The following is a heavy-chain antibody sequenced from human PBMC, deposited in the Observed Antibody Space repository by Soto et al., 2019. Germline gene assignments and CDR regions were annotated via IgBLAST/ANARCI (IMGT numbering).Heavy chain of an antibody. CDR1: GYTFTSYD. V-gene: IGHV1-8*01. Sequence: QVQLVQSGAEVKKPGASVKVSCKASGYTFTSYDINWVRQATGQGLEWMGWMNPNSGNTGYAQKFQGRVTMTRNTSISTAYMELSSLRSEDTAVYYCARGRWIQLWLRGYNWFDPWGQGTLVTVSS. J-gene: IGHJ5*02. CDR3: ARGRWIQLWLRGYNWFDP. CDR2: MNPNSGNT. D-gene: IGHD5-18*01.